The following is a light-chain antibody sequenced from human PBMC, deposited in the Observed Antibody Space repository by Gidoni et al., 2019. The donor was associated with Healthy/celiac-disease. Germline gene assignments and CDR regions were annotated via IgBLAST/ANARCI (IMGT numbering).Light chain of an antibody. J-gene: IGKJ2*01. CDR2: GAS. Sequence: EIVMTQSPATLSVSPGERATLSCRASQSVSSNLAWYQQKPGQAPRLLIYGASTRATGIPARFSGSASGTESTITISRLQSEDFAVYCCQQYSNWPSYTFGQGTKLEIK. V-gene: IGKV3-15*01. CDR1: QSVSSN. CDR3: QQYSNWPSYT.